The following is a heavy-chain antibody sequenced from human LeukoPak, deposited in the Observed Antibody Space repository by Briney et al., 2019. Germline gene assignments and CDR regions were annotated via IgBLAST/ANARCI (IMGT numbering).Heavy chain of an antibody. CDR2: VYHSGST. D-gene: IGHD3-22*01. J-gene: IGHJ4*02. CDR3: ARAAYYDSSNDY. V-gene: IGHV4-4*02. Sequence: PSETLSLTCAVSGGSISSGDWWIWVRQPPGKGLEWIGEVYHSGSTNYNPSLMSRVTMSVDKSKNQFSLKLTSVTAADTAVYYCARAAYYDSSNDYWGQGTLVTVSS. CDR1: GGSISSGDW.